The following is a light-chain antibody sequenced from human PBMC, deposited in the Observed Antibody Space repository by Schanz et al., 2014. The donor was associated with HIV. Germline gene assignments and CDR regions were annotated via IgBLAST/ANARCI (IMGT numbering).Light chain of an antibody. V-gene: IGLV1-44*01. CDR3: SSYAGRNNLVV. Sequence: QSVLTQPPSASGTPGQRVTISCSGSTSNVGSRSVDWYQQFPGAAPKLLIYNTHLRPSGVTDRFSGSKSGTSASLTISGLQSEDEADYYCSSYAGRNNLVVFGGGTKVTVL. J-gene: IGLJ2*01. CDR2: NTH. CDR1: TSNVGSRS.